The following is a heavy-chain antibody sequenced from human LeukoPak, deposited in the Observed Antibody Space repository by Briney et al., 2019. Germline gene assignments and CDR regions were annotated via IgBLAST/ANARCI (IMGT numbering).Heavy chain of an antibody. D-gene: IGHD5-24*01. V-gene: IGHV3-48*03. J-gene: IGHJ4*02. Sequence: GGSLRLSCAASGFTFSSYEMNWVRQAPGKGLEXXSYISSSGSTIYYADSVKGRFTISRDNAKNSLYLQMNSLRAEDTAVYYCAVATIKDYFDYWGQGTLVTVSS. CDR2: ISSSGSTI. CDR3: AVATIKDYFDY. CDR1: GFTFSSYE.